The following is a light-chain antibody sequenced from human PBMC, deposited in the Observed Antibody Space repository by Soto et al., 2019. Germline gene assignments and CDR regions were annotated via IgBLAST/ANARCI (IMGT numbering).Light chain of an antibody. V-gene: IGLV2-14*01. CDR3: SSYTSSSTL. CDR1: SSDVGGYNY. J-gene: IGLJ1*01. CDR2: EVS. Sequence: QSALTQPASVSGSPGQSITISCTGTSSDVGGYNYVSWYQQHPGKAPKLMIYEVSNRPSGVSNRFSGSKSGNTASLTISGLQAEDEADYYCSSYTSSSTLIGTGTKLTVL.